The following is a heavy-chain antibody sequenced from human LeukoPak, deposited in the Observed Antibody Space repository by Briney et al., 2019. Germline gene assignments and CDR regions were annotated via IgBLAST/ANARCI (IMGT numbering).Heavy chain of an antibody. D-gene: IGHD5-24*01. V-gene: IGHV3-7*01. CDR1: GFTFSNYW. CDR3: ARSGSNGDDY. Sequence: GGSLRLSCAASGFTFSNYWMNWVRQAPGKGLEWVANIKQEGSDKNYVGSVWGRFTISRDNAKNLLYLLMHSQRVEDTAVYYCARSGSNGDDYWGQGTLVTVSS. CDR2: IKQEGSDK. J-gene: IGHJ4*02.